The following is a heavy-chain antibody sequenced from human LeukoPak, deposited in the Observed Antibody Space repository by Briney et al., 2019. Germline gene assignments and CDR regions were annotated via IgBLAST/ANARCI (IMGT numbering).Heavy chain of an antibody. Sequence: PSETLSLTCTISGYSISSGYYWGWIRQPPGKGLEWIGSIYHSGSTYYNPSLKSRVTISVDTSKNQFSLKLSSVTAADTAVYYCARSIAAAGTRGWFDPWGQGTLVTVSS. J-gene: IGHJ5*02. D-gene: IGHD6-13*01. CDR2: IYHSGST. CDR3: ARSIAAAGTRGWFDP. V-gene: IGHV4-38-2*02. CDR1: GYSISSGYY.